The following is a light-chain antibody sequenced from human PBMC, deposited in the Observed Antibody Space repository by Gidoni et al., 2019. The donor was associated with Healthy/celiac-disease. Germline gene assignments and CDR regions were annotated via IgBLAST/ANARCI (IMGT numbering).Light chain of an antibody. V-gene: IGLV3-19*01. Sequence: SSELTQDPAVSVALGQTVRITCQGDSLRSYYASWYQQKPGQAPVLVIYGKNNRPSGIPDRFSGSSSGNTASLTITGAQAEDEADYYCNSRDSSGNPVFVGGTKLTVL. CDR3: NSRDSSGNPV. J-gene: IGLJ2*01. CDR2: GKN. CDR1: SLRSYY.